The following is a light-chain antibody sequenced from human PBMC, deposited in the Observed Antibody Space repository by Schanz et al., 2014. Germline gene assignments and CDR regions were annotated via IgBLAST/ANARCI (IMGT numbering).Light chain of an antibody. V-gene: IGLV4-69*01. CDR3: QTWGTGIRV. CDR1: SGHSSYD. J-gene: IGLJ3*02. CDR2: LNSDGSH. Sequence: QLVQTQSPSASASLGASVKLTCTLSSGHSSYDIAWHQQQPEKGPRYLMKLNSDGSHNKGDGIPDRFSGSSSGAERYLTISSLQSEDEADYYCQTWGTGIRVFGGGTKLTVL.